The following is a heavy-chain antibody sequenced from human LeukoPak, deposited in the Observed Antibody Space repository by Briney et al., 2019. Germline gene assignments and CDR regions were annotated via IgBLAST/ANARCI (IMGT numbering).Heavy chain of an antibody. CDR2: FDPEDGET. V-gene: IGHV1-24*01. J-gene: IGHJ3*02. Sequence: ASVKVSCKVSGYTLTELSMHWVRQAPGKGLEWMGGFDPEDGETIYAQKFQGRVTMTEDTSTDTAYMELSSLRSEDTAVYYCATSGTYGGLYDYVWGSSSDALDIWGQGTMVTVSS. CDR3: ATSGTYGGLYDYVWGSSSDALDI. CDR1: GYTLTELS. D-gene: IGHD3-16*01.